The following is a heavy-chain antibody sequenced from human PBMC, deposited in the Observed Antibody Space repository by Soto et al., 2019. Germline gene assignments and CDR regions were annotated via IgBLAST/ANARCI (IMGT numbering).Heavy chain of an antibody. Sequence: QVQLVQSGAEVKKPGSSVKVSCKASGGTFSSYAISWVRQAPGQGLEWMGGIIPIFGKANYAQKFQGRVTMTAEKSTRTAYRVLGSRRSEDTAVYYGARDRGSYYVGSGYSLGYYGMDVWGQGTTVTVSS. CDR1: GGTFSSYA. CDR2: IIPIFGKA. D-gene: IGHD3-22*01. J-gene: IGHJ6*02. V-gene: IGHV1-69*06. CDR3: ARDRGSYYVGSGYSLGYYGMDV.